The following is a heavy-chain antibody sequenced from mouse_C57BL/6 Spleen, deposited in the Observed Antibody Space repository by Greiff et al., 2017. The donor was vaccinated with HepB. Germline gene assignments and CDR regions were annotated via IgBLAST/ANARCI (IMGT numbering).Heavy chain of an antibody. CDR3: ARSGYEGAMDY. D-gene: IGHD2-14*01. CDR1: GYTFTNYW. J-gene: IGHJ4*01. V-gene: IGHV1-63*01. Sequence: VQLQQSGAELVRPGTSVKMSCKASGYTFTNYWIGWAKQRPGHGLEWIGDIYPGGGYTNYNEKFKGKATLTADKSSSTAYMQFSSLTYEDYAIYYCARSGYEGAMDYWGQGTSVTVSS. CDR2: IYPGGGYT.